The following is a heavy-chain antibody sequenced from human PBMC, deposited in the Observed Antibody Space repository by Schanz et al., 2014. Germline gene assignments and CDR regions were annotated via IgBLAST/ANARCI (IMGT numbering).Heavy chain of an antibody. Sequence: EVQLVESGGGLVQPGGSLRLSCAASGFTVSSYGMQWVRQAPGKGLEWVSGISDRGDGTNYGDSVRGRFTISRDNSRNTVYLQMNNVGVDDTATYYCVKTDAGWRFDYWGQGTLVIVSS. CDR2: ISDRGDGT. CDR3: VKTDAGWRFDY. CDR1: GFTVSSYG. D-gene: IGHD6-19*01. V-gene: IGHV3-23*04. J-gene: IGHJ4*02.